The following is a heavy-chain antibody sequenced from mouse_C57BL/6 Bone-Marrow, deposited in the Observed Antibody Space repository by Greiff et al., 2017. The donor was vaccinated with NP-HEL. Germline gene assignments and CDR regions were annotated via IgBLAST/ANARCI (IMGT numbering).Heavy chain of an antibody. D-gene: IGHD2-5*01. V-gene: IGHV6-3*01. Sequence: EVQVVESGGGLVQPGGSMKLSCVASGFTFSNYWMNWVRQSPEKGLEWVAQIRLKSDNYATHYAESVKGRFTIYRDESKSSVYLQMNNLSAEDTVIYYCTGYYSNYYARDYWGQGTSVTVSS. CDR2: IRLKSDNYAT. CDR3: TGYYSNYYARDY. CDR1: GFTFSNYW. J-gene: IGHJ4*01.